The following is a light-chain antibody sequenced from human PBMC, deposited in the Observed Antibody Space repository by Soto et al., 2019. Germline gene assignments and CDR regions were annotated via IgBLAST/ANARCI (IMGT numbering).Light chain of an antibody. V-gene: IGKV3-15*01. CDR1: QSVTNN. CDR3: QQHHNWLST. CDR2: GAS. Sequence: EIVMTQSPATLSVSPGERATLSCRASQSVTNNLAWYQQKPGQAPRLLIYGASSRATGIPARFSGSGSGTEFTLTISGLQSEDFAVYYCQQHHNWLSTFGQGTKVDI. J-gene: IGKJ1*01.